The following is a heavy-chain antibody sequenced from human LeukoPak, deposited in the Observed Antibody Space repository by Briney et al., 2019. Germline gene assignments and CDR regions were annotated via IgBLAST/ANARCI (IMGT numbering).Heavy chain of an antibody. CDR1: GFTFSSYG. CDR2: IWYDGSNK. J-gene: IGHJ4*02. V-gene: IGHV3-33*01. D-gene: IGHD1-14*01. CDR3: ARGPPNRMEYYFDY. Sequence: GGSLRLSCAASGFTFSSYGMHWVRQAPGKGLEWVAVIWYDGSNKYYADSVKGRFTISRDNSKNTLYLQMNSLRAEDTAVYYRARGPPNRMEYYFDYWGQGTLVTISS.